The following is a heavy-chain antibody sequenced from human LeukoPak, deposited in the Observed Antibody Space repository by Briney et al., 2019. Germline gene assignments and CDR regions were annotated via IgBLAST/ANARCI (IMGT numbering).Heavy chain of an antibody. CDR3: ARTEGRMDAFDI. V-gene: IGHV1-2*02. CDR2: INPNSGGT. Sequence: GASVKVSCKASGYTFTSYGISWVRQAPGQGLEWMGWINPNSGGTNYAQKFQGRVTMTRDTSISTAYMELSRLRSDDTAVYYCARTEGRMDAFDIWGQGTMVTVSS. CDR1: GYTFTSYG. J-gene: IGHJ3*02.